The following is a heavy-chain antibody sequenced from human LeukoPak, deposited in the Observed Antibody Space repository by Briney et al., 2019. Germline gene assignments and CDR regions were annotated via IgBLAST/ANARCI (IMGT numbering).Heavy chain of an antibody. D-gene: IGHD6-13*01. CDR2: IYYSGST. CDR1: GGSISSSSYY. V-gene: IGHV4-39*01. Sequence: TSETLSLTCTVSGGSISSSSYYWGWIRQPPGKGLVWIGSIYYSGSTSYNPSLKSRVTISEDTSKNQFSLKLSSVTAADTAVYYCARRYSSSWYSETDYWGEGTLVTVSP. CDR3: ARRYSSSWYSETDY. J-gene: IGHJ4*02.